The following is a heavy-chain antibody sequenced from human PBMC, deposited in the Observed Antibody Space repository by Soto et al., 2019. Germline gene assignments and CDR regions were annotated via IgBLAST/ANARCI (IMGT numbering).Heavy chain of an antibody. Sequence: PGGSLRLSCAASGFTFSNAWINWVRQAQGKWLEWVGCIKSKTDGGTTDFAAPVKVRFAISRDDSKNMVYLQMNSLKTEDTAVYYCAKDSTELGSYDFDYWGQGTLVTVSS. V-gene: IGHV3-15*07. J-gene: IGHJ4*02. CDR2: IKSKTDGGTT. CDR3: AKDSTELGSYDFDY. CDR1: GFTFSNAW. D-gene: IGHD1-26*01.